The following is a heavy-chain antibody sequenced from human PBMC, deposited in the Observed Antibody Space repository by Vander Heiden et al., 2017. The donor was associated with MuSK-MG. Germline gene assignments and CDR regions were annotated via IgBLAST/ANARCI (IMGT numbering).Heavy chain of an antibody. CDR2: ISWNSGSI. J-gene: IGHJ6*02. CDR3: AKGFIAARPSSYGMDV. D-gene: IGHD6-6*01. Sequence: EVQLVESGGGLVQPGRSLRLSCAASGFTFDDYAMHWVRQAPGKGLEWVSGISWNSGSIGYADSVKGRFTISRDNAKNSLYLQMNSMRAEETALYYCAKGFIAARPSSYGMDVWGQGTTVTVSS. CDR1: GFTFDDYA. V-gene: IGHV3-9*01.